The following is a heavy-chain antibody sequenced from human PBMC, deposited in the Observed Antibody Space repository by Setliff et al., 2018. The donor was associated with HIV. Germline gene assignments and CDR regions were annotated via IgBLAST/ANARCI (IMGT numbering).Heavy chain of an antibody. V-gene: IGHV3-23*01. J-gene: IGHJ4*02. CDR3: TKKGPKGQWLVDLYFDS. CDR2: ISGSGGNT. Sequence: GGSLRLSCAASGFTFSSYAMSWVRQAPERGLEWVSVISGSGGNTYYADSVKGRFTISRDNSENTLYLQMNSLRADDTAVYYCTKKGPKGQWLVDLYFDSWGQGTLVTAPQ. D-gene: IGHD6-19*01. CDR1: GFTFSSYA.